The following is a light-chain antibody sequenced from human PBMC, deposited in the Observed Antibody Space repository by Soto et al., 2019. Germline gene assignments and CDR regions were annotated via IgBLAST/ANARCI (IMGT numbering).Light chain of an antibody. CDR1: QSVSSN. CDR2: GAS. CDR3: QQYTNWPPIT. Sequence: EIVMTQSPATLSVSPGERATLSCRASQSVSSNLAWYQQKPGQAPRLLIYGASTRATGIPARFSGSGSGTEFTLTISSLQSEDFAVYSCQQYTNWPPITFGPGTKVDIK. J-gene: IGKJ3*01. V-gene: IGKV3-15*01.